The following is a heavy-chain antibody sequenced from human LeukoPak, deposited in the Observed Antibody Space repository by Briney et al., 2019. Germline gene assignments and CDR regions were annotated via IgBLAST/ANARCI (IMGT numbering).Heavy chain of an antibody. J-gene: IGHJ4*02. CDR3: ARVVAGVYYFDY. V-gene: IGHV4-31*03. CDR2: IYHSGST. Sequence: SETLSLTCTVSGASISSGAYHWSWVRQHPGKGVEWIGNIYHSGSTYYNPSLKSRVTISVDRSKNQFSLKLSSVTAADTAVYYCARVVAGVYYFDYWGQGTLVTVSS. D-gene: IGHD6-19*01. CDR1: GASISSGAYH.